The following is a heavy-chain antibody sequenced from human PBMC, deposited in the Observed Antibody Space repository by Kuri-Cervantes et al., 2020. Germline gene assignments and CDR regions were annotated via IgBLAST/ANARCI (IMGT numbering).Heavy chain of an antibody. CDR1: GGSFSGYY. J-gene: IGHJ4*02. D-gene: IGHD6-19*01. CDR3: ARTVADFFRRGSPFDY. CDR2: INHSGST. V-gene: IGHV4-34*01. Sequence: GSLRLSCAVYGGSFSGYYWSWIRQPPGKGLEWIGEINHSGSTNCNPSLKSRVTISVDTSKNQFSLKLSSVTAADTAVYYCARTVADFFRRGSPFDYWGQGTLVTVSS.